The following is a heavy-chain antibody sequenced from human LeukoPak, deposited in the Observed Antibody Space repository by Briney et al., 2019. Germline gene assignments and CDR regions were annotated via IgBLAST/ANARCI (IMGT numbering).Heavy chain of an antibody. D-gene: IGHD3-10*01. V-gene: IGHV1-69*06. J-gene: IGHJ5*02. CDR2: IIPIFGTA. CDR3: ARMIQYYYGSGSYLYP. Sequence: ASVKVSCKASGGTFSSYAISWVRQAPGQGLEWMGGIIPIFGTANYAQKFQCRVTITADKSTSTAYMELSSLRSEDTAVYYCARMIQYYYGSGSYLYPWGQGTLVTVSS. CDR1: GGTFSSYA.